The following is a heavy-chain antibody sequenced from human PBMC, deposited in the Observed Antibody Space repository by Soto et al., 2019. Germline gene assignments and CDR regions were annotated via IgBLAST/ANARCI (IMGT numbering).Heavy chain of an antibody. CDR2: IFHSGDT. Sequence: QVQLQESGPGLVKPSGTLSLTCAVSGDSISNSRWWTWVRQPPGKGLEWIGDIFHSGDTNYNPSLTSRVFISVDKSQNQFSLKVSSGTAADTALYYCAYSTGWYRHDVWGQGTLVTVSS. V-gene: IGHV4-4*02. D-gene: IGHD6-19*01. J-gene: IGHJ3*01. CDR3: AYSTGWYRHDV. CDR1: GDSISNSRW.